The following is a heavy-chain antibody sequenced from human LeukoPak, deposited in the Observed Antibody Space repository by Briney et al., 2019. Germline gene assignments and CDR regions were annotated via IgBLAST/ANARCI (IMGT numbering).Heavy chain of an antibody. V-gene: IGHV3-23*01. CDR3: AKDGAGVYYGLDV. CDR1: GFTFSSYA. J-gene: IGHJ6*01. D-gene: IGHD3-10*01. CDR2: ISGSGGNT. Sequence: GGSLRLSCAASGFTFSSYAMSWVRQAPGKGLEWVLAISGSGGNTYYADSVKGRFTVSRDNSKNTLYLQMNSLRAEDTAVYYCAKDGAGVYYGLDVWGQGTTVTVSS.